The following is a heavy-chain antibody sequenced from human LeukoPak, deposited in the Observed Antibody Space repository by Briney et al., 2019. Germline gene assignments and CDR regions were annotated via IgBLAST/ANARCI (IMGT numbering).Heavy chain of an antibody. D-gene: IGHD3-10*01. CDR2: IYHSGST. J-gene: IGHJ4*02. V-gene: IGHV4-30-2*01. CDR1: GGSLNSGGYS. Sequence: SGTLSLTFAVSGGSLNSGGYSWSWVRQPPGKGLEWVGYIYHSGSTYYNPSLKSRVTISVDRSKNQFSLKLSSVTAADTAVYYCAREIGGSGSFDYWGQGTLVTVSS. CDR3: AREIGGSGSFDY.